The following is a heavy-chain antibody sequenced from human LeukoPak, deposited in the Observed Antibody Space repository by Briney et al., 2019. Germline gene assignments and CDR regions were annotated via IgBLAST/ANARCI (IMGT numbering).Heavy chain of an antibody. Sequence: PGRSLRLSCAASGFTFGSYAMSWVRQAPGKGLEWVSAISGSGGSTYYADSVKGRFTISRDNSKNTLYLQMNSLRAEDTAVYYCARVWSRIVGATTSSHYWGQGTLVTVSS. V-gene: IGHV3-23*01. CDR3: ARVWSRIVGATTSSHY. CDR1: GFTFGSYA. J-gene: IGHJ4*02. CDR2: ISGSGGST. D-gene: IGHD1-26*01.